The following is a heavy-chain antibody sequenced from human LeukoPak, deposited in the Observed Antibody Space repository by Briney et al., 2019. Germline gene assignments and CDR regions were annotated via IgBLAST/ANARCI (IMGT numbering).Heavy chain of an antibody. CDR1: GGSISSGGYY. CDR3: ATWNYCYYGMDV. J-gene: IGHJ6*02. Sequence: SGTLSLTCTVSGGSISSGGYYWSWIRQHPGKGLEWVGYIYYSGSTYYNPSLKSRVTISVDTSKNQFSLKLSSVTAADTAVYYCATWNYCYYGMDVWGQGTTVTVSS. CDR2: IYYSGST. D-gene: IGHD1-1*01. V-gene: IGHV4-31*03.